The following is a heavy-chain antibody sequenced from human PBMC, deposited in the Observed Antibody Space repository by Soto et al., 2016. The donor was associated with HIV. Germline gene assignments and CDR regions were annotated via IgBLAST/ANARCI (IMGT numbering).Heavy chain of an antibody. J-gene: IGHJ5*02. CDR3: ARGLRDCSSTSCPLRFDP. D-gene: IGHD2-2*01. CDR2: MNPNSGNT. CDR1: GYTFSSYD. V-gene: IGHV1-8*01. Sequence: QVQLVQSGAEVKKPGASVTVSCKASGYTFSSYDINWVRQATGQGLEWMGWMNPNSGNTGYAQKFQGRVTITRNTPISTAYMELSSLRSEDTAVYYCARGLRDCSSTSCPLRFDPWGQGTLVTVSS.